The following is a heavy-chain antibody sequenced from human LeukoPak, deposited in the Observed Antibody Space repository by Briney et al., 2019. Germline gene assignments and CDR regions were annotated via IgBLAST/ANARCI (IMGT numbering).Heavy chain of an antibody. Sequence: SETLSLTCTVSGGSISSSSYYWGWIRQPPGKGLEWIGSIYYSGSTYYNPSLKGRVTISVDTSKNQFSLKLSSVTAADTAVYYCARAAISLLGIGRYFDYWGQGTLVTVSS. V-gene: IGHV4-39*01. CDR1: GGSISSSSYY. J-gene: IGHJ4*02. D-gene: IGHD6-13*01. CDR3: ARAAISLLGIGRYFDY. CDR2: IYYSGST.